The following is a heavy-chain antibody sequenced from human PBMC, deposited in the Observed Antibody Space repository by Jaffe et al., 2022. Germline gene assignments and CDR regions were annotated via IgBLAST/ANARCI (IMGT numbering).Heavy chain of an antibody. D-gene: IGHD4-17*01. CDR3: ASRVKNYGDYYFDY. CDR1: GGSISSYY. V-gene: IGHV4-59*01. J-gene: IGHJ4*02. Sequence: QVQLQESGPGLVKPSETLSLTCTVSGGSISSYYWSWIRQPPGKGLEWIGYIYYSGSTNYNPSLKSRVTISVDTSKNQFSLKLSSVTAADTAVYYCASRVKNYGDYYFDYWGQGTLVTVSS. CDR2: IYYSGST.